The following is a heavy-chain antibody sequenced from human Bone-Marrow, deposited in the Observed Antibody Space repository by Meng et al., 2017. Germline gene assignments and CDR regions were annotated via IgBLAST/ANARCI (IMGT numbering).Heavy chain of an antibody. CDR1: GDSISSDIW. J-gene: IGHJ4*02. D-gene: IGHD1-7*01. CDR3: GRDQGRELINH. V-gene: IGHV4-4*02. CDR2: VYHRGDT. Sequence: QVQLQESGSGLVKPSGTPSLTCTVSGDSISSDIWWSWVRQPPGKGLEWIGEVYHRGDTNYNPSLKSRVDISVDKSKNQFYLSLFSVTAADTAVYYCGRDQGRELINHWGQGTLVTVSS.